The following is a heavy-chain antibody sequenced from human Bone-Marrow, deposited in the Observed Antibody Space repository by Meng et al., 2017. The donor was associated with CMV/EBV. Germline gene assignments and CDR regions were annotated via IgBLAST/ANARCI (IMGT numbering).Heavy chain of an antibody. J-gene: IGHJ4*02. CDR2: ISYDGSNK. D-gene: IGHD2-2*01. CDR3: ARLPLRYCSSTSCYYFDY. CDR1: GFTFSSYA. V-gene: IGHV3-30-3*01. Sequence: GGSLRLSCAASGFTFSSYAMHWVRQAPGKGLEWVAVISYDGSNKYYADSVKGRFTISRDNAKNSLYLRMNSLRAEDTAVYYCARLPLRYCSSTSCYYFDYWGQGTLVTASS.